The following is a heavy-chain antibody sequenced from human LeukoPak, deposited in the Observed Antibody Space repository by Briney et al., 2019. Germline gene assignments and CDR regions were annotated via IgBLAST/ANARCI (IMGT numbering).Heavy chain of an antibody. CDR3: AREKTGLDGMDV. Sequence: PSETLSLTCAVYGGSFSGYYWSWIRQPPGKGLEWIGEINHSGSTNYNPSLKSRVTISVDTSKNQFSLKLSSATAADTAVYYCAREKTGLDGMDVWGQGTTVTVSS. V-gene: IGHV4-34*01. CDR2: INHSGST. CDR1: GGSFSGYY. J-gene: IGHJ6*02.